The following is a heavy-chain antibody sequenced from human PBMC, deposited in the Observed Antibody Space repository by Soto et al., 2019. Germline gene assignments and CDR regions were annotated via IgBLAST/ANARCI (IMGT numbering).Heavy chain of an antibody. V-gene: IGHV3-21*01. J-gene: IGHJ6*03. CDR2: ISSSSSYI. CDR3: ARYGSGKNYYYYYYMDV. D-gene: IGHD3-10*01. Sequence: PGGSLRLSCAASGFTFSSYSMNWVRQAPGKGLEWVSSISSSSSYIYYADSVKGRFTISRDNAKNSLYLQMNSLRAEDTAVYYCARYGSGKNYYYYYYMDVWGKGTTVTVSS. CDR1: GFTFSSYS.